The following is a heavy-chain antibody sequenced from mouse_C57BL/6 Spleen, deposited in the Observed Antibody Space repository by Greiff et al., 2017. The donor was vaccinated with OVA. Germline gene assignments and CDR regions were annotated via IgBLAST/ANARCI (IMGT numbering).Heavy chain of an antibody. CDR1: GFSLTSYG. D-gene: IGHD2-4*01. Sequence: VKLMESGPGLVQPSQSLSITCTVSGFSLTSYGVHWVRQSPGKGLERLGVIWSGGSTDYNAAFISRLSISKDNSKSQVFFKMNSLQADDTAIYYCASDYDAFAYWGQGTLVTVSA. CDR2: IWSGGST. V-gene: IGHV2-2*01. CDR3: ASDYDAFAY. J-gene: IGHJ3*01.